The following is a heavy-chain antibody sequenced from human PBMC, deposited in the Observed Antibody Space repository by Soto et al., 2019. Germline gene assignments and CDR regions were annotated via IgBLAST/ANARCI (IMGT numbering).Heavy chain of an antibody. CDR1: GFTFSSYS. D-gene: IGHD5-18*01. J-gene: IGHJ4*02. V-gene: IGHV3-21*01. CDR3: ARVFYTAMAFDY. Sequence: GGSLRLSCAASGFTFSSYSMNWVRQAPGKGLEWVSSISSSSSYIYYADSVKGRFTISRDNAKNSLYLQMNSLRAEDTAVYYCARVFYTAMAFDYWGQGTLVTVSS. CDR2: ISSSSSYI.